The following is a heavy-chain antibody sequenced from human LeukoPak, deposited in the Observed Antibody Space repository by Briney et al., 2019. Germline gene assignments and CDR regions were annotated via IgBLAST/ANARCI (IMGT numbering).Heavy chain of an antibody. CDR2: ISAYNGNT. CDR3: ARERSKVGASPGAFDI. Sequence: ASVKVSCKASGYTFTSYGISWVRQAPGQGLEWMGWISAYNGNTNYAQKFQGRVTITTDESTSTAYMELSSLRSEDTAVYYCARERSKVGASPGAFDIWGQGTMVTVSS. J-gene: IGHJ3*02. D-gene: IGHD1-26*01. CDR1: GYTFTSYG. V-gene: IGHV1-18*01.